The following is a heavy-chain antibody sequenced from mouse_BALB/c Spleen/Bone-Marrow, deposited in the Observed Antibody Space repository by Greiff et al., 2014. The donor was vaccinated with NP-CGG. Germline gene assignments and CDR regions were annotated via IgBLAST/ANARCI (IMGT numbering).Heavy chain of an antibody. CDR1: GFNIKDYY. D-gene: IGHD2-14*01. Sequence: DVQLQESGAELVRPGALVKLSCKASGFNIKDYYMHWVKQRPEQGLEWIGWIDPENGNTIYDPKFQGKASITADTSSNTAYLQLSSLTPEDTAVYYCVAYYRYEYYFDYWGQGTTLTVSS. CDR2: IDPENGNT. CDR3: VAYYRYEYYFDY. V-gene: IGHV14-1*02. J-gene: IGHJ2*01.